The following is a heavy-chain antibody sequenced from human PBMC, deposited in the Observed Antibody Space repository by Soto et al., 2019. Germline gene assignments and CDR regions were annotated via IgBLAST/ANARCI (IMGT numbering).Heavy chain of an antibody. V-gene: IGHV4-61*01. D-gene: IGHD3-16*01. J-gene: IGHJ5*02. CDR3: ARALRHEPDR. CDR2: IYYSGST. CDR1: GGSVSSGSYY. Sequence: QVQLQESGPGLVKPSETLSLTCTVSGGSVSSGSYYWSWIRQPPGKGLEWIGYIYYSGSTNYNPSLKSRVTISVDTSKNQFSLKLSSVTAADTAVYYCARALRHEPDRWGQGTLVTVSS.